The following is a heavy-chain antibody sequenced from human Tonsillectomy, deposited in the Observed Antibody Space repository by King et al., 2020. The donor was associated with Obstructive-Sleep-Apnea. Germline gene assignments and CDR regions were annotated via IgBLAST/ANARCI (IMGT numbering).Heavy chain of an antibody. D-gene: IGHD3-10*01. CDR1: GYTFTSYY. Sequence: QLVQSGAEVKKPGASVKFSCKASGYTFTSYYMHWVRQAPGQGLEWMGIINPSGGSTSYAQKFQGRVTMTRDTSTSTVYMELSSLRSEDTAVYYGARSMVRGVITAGAAFDIWGQGTMVTVSS. CDR3: ARSMVRGVITAGAAFDI. CDR2: INPSGGST. J-gene: IGHJ3*02. V-gene: IGHV1-46*03.